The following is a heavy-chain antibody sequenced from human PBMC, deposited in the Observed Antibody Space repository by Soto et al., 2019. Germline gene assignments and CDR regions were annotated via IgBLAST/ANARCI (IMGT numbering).Heavy chain of an antibody. Sequence: GGSLRLSCAASGFTFSSYSMNWVRQATGKGLEWVSSISSSSYIYYADSVKGRFTISRDNAKNSLYLQMNSLRAEDTAVYYCARDPTPGYCSGGSCYNWFDPWGQGTLVTVSS. CDR2: ISSSSYI. CDR1: GFTFSSYS. D-gene: IGHD2-15*01. CDR3: ARDPTPGYCSGGSCYNWFDP. V-gene: IGHV3-21*01. J-gene: IGHJ5*02.